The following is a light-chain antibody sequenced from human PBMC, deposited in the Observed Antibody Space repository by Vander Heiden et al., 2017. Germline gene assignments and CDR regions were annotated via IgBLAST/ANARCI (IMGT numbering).Light chain of an antibody. V-gene: IGKV3-20*01. CDR1: QSVSSSY. CDR2: GAS. Sequence: ETVLTQSPGTLSLSPGERATLSCRASQSVSSSYLAWYQQKTGQAPRLLIYGASSRATGIPDRFSGSGSGTDFTLTINRLEPEDFAVYYCQQYGSSPWTFGQGTKVEIK. CDR3: QQYGSSPWT. J-gene: IGKJ1*01.